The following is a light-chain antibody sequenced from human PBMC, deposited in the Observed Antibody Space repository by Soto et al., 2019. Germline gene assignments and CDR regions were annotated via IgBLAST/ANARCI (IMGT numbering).Light chain of an antibody. V-gene: IGLV2-18*01. CDR3: SLYTSSSTYV. CDR1: SSDVGSYNR. J-gene: IGLJ1*01. Sequence: QSALAQPPSVSGSPGQSVTISCTGTSSDVGSYNRVSWYQQPPGTAPKVMFYEVSNRPSGVPDRFSGSKSGNTASLTIPGLQAEDEADYYCSLYTSSSTYVIGTGTKVTGL. CDR2: EVS.